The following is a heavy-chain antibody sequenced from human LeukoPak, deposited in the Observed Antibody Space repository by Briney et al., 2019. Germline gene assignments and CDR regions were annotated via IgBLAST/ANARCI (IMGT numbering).Heavy chain of an antibody. D-gene: IGHD5-18*01. Sequence: GGSLRLSCAASGFTFTNYAMSCVRQAPGKGLECVSAIGGSGGTTYYADSVKGRFTISRDNSKNTLHLQMNSLRGEDTAVYYCAKDGRPSAPGGYQIDYWGQGTLVTVSS. CDR1: GFTFTNYA. J-gene: IGHJ4*02. CDR3: AKDGRPSAPGGYQIDY. V-gene: IGHV3-23*01. CDR2: IGGSGGTT.